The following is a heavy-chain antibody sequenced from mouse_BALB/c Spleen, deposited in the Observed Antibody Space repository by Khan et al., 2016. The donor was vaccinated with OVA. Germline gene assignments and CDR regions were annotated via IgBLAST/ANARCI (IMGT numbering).Heavy chain of an antibody. Sequence: QIQLVQSGPEVKKPGETVKISCKASGYSFTNYGMNWVRQAPGKGLKWMGWINTYTGEPTYADDFKGRFAFSLETSASTAYLQITNLNNEDTATYFGASGGYWYFDVWGSGTTVTVSS. CDR3: ASGGYWYFDV. CDR2: INTYTGEP. CDR1: GYSFTNYG. J-gene: IGHJ1*01. D-gene: IGHD1-1*02. V-gene: IGHV9-3-1*01.